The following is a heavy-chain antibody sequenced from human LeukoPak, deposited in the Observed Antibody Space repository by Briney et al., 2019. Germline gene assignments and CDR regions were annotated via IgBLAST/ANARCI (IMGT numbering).Heavy chain of an antibody. D-gene: IGHD5-12*01. CDR1: GYTFTSYY. J-gene: IGHJ4*02. Sequence: ASVKVSCKASGYTFTSYYMHWVRQAPGQGLECMGWINPNSGGTNYAQKFQGRVTMTRDASISTAYMELSRLRSDDTAVYYCATEVLYGGYYGGDWGQGTLVTVSS. CDR2: INPNSGGT. V-gene: IGHV1-2*02. CDR3: ATEVLYGGYYGGD.